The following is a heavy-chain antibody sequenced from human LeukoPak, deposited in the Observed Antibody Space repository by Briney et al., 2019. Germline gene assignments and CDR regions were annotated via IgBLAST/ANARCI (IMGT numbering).Heavy chain of an antibody. CDR2: IYYSGST. D-gene: IGHD3-9*01. V-gene: IGHV4-59*01. Sequence: SETLSLTCTVSGGSISSYYWSWIRQPPGKGLEWIAYIYYSGSTNYNPSLKSRVTISVDTSKNQFSLKLSSVTAADTAVYYCARVTYYDILTGFPSGMDVWGKGTTVTVSS. CDR1: GGSISSYY. J-gene: IGHJ6*04. CDR3: ARVTYYDILTGFPSGMDV.